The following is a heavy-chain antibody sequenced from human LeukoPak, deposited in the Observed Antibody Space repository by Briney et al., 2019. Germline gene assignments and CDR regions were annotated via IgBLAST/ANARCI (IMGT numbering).Heavy chain of an antibody. CDR2: ISGSGGST. V-gene: IGHV3-23*01. D-gene: IGHD6-19*01. CDR3: AKDSMIAVAGRVFDY. CDR1: GFTFSSYA. J-gene: IGHJ4*02. Sequence: GGPLRLSCAASGFTFSSYAMSWVRQAPGKGLEWVSAISGSGGSTYYADSVKGRFTISRDNSKNTLYLQMNSLRAEDTAVYYCAKDSMIAVAGRVFDYWGRGTLVTVSS.